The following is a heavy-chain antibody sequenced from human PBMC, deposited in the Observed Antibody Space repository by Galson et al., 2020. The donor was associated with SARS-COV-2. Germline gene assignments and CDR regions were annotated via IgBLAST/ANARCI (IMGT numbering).Heavy chain of an antibody. D-gene: IGHD6-13*01. Sequence: SETLSLTCTVSGGSISSSSYYWGWIRQPPGKGLEWIGSIYYSGSTYYNPSLQSRVTISVDTSKNQFSLQLSSVTAADTAVYYCARDRSSWPNDAFDSWGQGTMVTVSS. CDR1: GGSISSSSYY. V-gene: IGHV4-39*07. J-gene: IGHJ3*02. CDR3: ARDRSSWPNDAFDS. CDR2: IYYSGST.